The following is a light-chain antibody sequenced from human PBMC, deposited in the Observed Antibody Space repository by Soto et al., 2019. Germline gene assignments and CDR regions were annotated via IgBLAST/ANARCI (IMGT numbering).Light chain of an antibody. CDR2: EVS. Sequence: QSVLTQPASVSWSPGQSITISCTGTSGDVGGYNYVSWYQQHPGKAPKLMIYEVSNRPSGLSNRFSGSKSGNTASLTISGLQAEDEADYYCSSYTSISTYVFGTGTKVTVL. CDR3: SSYTSISTYV. V-gene: IGLV2-14*01. CDR1: SGDVGGYNY. J-gene: IGLJ1*01.